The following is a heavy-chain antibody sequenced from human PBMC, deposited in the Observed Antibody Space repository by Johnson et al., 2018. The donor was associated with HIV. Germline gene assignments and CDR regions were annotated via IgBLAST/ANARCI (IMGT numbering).Heavy chain of an antibody. CDR1: GFTFSSYD. CDR2: ISGSGGST. CDR3: AKDRYYDSSGPDAFDI. V-gene: IGHV3-23*04. J-gene: IGHJ3*02. Sequence: VQLVESGGGLVQPGGSLRLSCAASGFTFSSYDMSWVRQAPGKGLEWVSAISGSGGSTYYADSVKGRFTISSDNSKNTLYLQMNSLRAEDTAVYYCAKDRYYDSSGPDAFDIWGQGTMVTVTS. D-gene: IGHD3-22*01.